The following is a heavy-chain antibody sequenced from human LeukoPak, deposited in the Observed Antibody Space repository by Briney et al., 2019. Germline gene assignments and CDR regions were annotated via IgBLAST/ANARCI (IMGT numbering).Heavy chain of an antibody. J-gene: IGHJ3*01. CDR1: GDSVSTSGVA. CDR2: TYYTSKWNT. V-gene: IGHV6-1*01. D-gene: IGHD3-10*01. Sequence: SQTLSLTCAISGDSVSTSGVAWNWVRQSPSRGLEWLGRTYYTSKWNTDYAVSVKSRLVVNPVTSQNQFSLQLKSVTAEDTSVHYCASGRGAAFDVWGQGTMVTVSS. CDR3: ASGRGAAFDV.